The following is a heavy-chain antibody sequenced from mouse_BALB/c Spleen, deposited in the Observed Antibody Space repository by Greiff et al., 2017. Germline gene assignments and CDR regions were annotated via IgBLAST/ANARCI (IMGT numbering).Heavy chain of an antibody. CDR3: AGVFITTVVAPFDY. CDR2: IYPGNVNT. J-gene: IGHJ2*01. Sequence: QVQLQQSGPELVKPGASVRISCKASGYTFTSYYIHWVKQRPGQGLEWIGWIYPGNVNTKYNEKFKGKATLTADKSSSSAYMQLSSLTSEDSAVYFCAGVFITTVVAPFDYWGQGTTLTVSS. D-gene: IGHD1-1*01. CDR1: GYTFTSYY. V-gene: IGHV1S56*01.